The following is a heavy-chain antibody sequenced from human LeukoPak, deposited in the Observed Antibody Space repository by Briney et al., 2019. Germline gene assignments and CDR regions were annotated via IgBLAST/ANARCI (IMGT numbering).Heavy chain of an antibody. CDR1: GFTFSSYG. CDR2: ISYDGSNK. V-gene: IGHV3-30*18. J-gene: IGHJ4*02. Sequence: GRSLRISCAASGFTFSSYGRQWVRQDPGKGLEWVAVISYDGSNKYYADSVKGRFTISRDNSKNTLYLQMNSLRAEDTAVYYCAKEFNRGLPDYWGQRTLVTVPS. D-gene: IGHD2-21*01. CDR3: AKEFNRGLPDY.